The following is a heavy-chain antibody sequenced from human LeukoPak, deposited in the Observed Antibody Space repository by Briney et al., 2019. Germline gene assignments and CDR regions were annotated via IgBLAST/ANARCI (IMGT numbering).Heavy chain of an antibody. V-gene: IGHV3-21*01. CDR1: GFTFSSYS. J-gene: IGHJ4*02. Sequence: PGGSLRLSCAASGFTFSSYSMNWVRQAPGKGLEWVSSISSSSSFIYYADSVKGRFTISRDNAKNSLYLQMNSLRAEDTAVYYCARDPRRGFDYWGQGTLVTVSS. D-gene: IGHD3-10*01. CDR3: ARDPRRGFDY. CDR2: ISSSSSFI.